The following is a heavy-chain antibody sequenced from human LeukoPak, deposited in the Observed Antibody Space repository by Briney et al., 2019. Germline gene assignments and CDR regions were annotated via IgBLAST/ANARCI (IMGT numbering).Heavy chain of an antibody. CDR1: GGTFSSYA. CDR3: ARVRFSGSYYFDY. J-gene: IGHJ4*02. V-gene: IGHV1-69*05. CDR2: IIPIFGTA. Sequence: SVKVSCKASGGTFSSYAISWVRQAPGQGLEWMGGIIPIFGTANYAQKFQGRVTITTDESTSTTYMELSSLRSEDTAVYYCARVRFSGSYYFDYWGQGTLVTVSS. D-gene: IGHD1-26*01.